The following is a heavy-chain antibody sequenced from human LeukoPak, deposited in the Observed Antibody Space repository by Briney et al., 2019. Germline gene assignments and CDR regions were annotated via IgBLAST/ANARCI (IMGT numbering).Heavy chain of an antibody. CDR1: GYTFTSYG. D-gene: IGHD6-19*01. J-gene: IGHJ5*02. V-gene: IGHV1-18*01. Sequence: ASVKVSCKASGYTFTSYGISWVRQAPGQGLEWMGWISAYNGNTNYAQKLQGRVTMTTDTSTSTAYMELRSLRSDDTAVYYCARGRPYRSGPGWFDPWGQGTLVTVSS. CDR2: ISAYNGNT. CDR3: ARGRPYRSGPGWFDP.